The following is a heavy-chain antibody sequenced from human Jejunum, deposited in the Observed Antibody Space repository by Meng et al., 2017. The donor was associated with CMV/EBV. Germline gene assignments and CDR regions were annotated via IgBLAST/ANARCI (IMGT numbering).Heavy chain of an antibody. CDR2: IYHSGNN. D-gene: IGHD5-18*01. CDR3: AWHSATAGDY. J-gene: IGHJ4*02. CDR1: GYSISSGYN. Sequence: CTVSGYSISSGYNWDWIRQPPGKGLEWIGSIYHSGNNIYNPSLKSRVTISVDTSKNQFSLKLSSVTAADTAVYYCAWHSATAGDYWGQGTLVTVSS. V-gene: IGHV4-38-2*02.